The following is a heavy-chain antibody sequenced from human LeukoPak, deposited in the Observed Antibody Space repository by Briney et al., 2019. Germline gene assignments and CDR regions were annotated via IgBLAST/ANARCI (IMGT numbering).Heavy chain of an antibody. CDR3: TANGDNSDF. J-gene: IGHJ4*02. Sequence: GGSLRLSCAASGFSLTDSSVHWVRQASGKGLEWLGRIRNKASTYATAYAASVRGRFTISRDDSKHTAYLQMNRLKRDDTAVYYCTANGDNSDFWGPGTLVTVSS. D-gene: IGHD2-21*02. V-gene: IGHV3-73*01. CDR1: GFSLTDSS. CDR2: IRNKASTYAT.